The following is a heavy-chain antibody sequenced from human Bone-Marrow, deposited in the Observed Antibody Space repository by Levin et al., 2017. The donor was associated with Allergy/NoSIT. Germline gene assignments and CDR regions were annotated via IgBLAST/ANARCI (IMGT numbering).Heavy chain of an antibody. Sequence: SGPTLVKPTQTLTLTCTFSGFSLDTSGVGVGWIRQPPGKALEWLALIYWDDDKRYSPSLKSRLTITKDTSKNQVVLTVTNMDPVDTPTYYCAIQGDCSTVTCPGYFFDYWGQGTLVTVSS. CDR1: GFSLDTSGVG. J-gene: IGHJ4*02. CDR3: AIQGDCSTVTCPGYFFDY. V-gene: IGHV2-5*02. CDR2: IYWDDDK. D-gene: IGHD3-9*01.